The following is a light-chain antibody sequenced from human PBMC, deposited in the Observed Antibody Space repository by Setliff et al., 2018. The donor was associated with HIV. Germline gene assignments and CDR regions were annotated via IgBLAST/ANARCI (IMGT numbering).Light chain of an antibody. CDR3: QQYYNSPHT. V-gene: IGKV4-1*01. CDR1: QSLLYSSKNY. J-gene: IGKJ4*01. CDR2: WAS. Sequence: DIVMTQSPDSLAVSLGERATINCRTSQSLLYSSKNYLAWYQQKPGQPPTLLIYWASTRESGVPDRFSGSGSGTDFTLTINNLQSEDVAVYYCQQYYNSPHTFGGGTKVDIK.